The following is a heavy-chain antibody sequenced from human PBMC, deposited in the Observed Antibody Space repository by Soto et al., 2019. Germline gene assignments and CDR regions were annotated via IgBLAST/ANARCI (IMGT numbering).Heavy chain of an antibody. V-gene: IGHV5-51*01. CDR3: ARSTRSSPYFDY. CDR1: GYTFYNFW. D-gene: IGHD6-13*01. J-gene: IGHJ4*02. Sequence: PGESLKISCQSSGYTFYNFWIGWVRQLPGKGLEWMGIIYPGDHETRYSPSFHGKVTISADRSINTAYLQWNSLEAPDTAFYFCARSTRSSPYFDYWGQGALCTVAS. CDR2: IYPGDHET.